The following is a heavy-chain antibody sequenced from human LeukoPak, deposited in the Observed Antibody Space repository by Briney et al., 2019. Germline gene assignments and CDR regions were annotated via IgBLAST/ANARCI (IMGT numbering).Heavy chain of an antibody. CDR2: THYRSKWYN. CDR3: ARDLNGGEDGYNDPLPYFDY. D-gene: IGHD5-24*01. CDR1: GDSVSSNSAA. V-gene: IGHV6-1*01. Sequence: SQTLSLTCAISGDSVSSNSAAWNWIRQSPSRGLEWLGRTHYRSKWYNDYAVSVKSRITINPDTSKNQFSLQLNSVTPEDTAVYYCARDLNGGEDGYNDPLPYFDYWGQGTLVTVSS. J-gene: IGHJ4*02.